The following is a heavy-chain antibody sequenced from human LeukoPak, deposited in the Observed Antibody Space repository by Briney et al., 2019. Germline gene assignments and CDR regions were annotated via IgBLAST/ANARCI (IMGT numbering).Heavy chain of an antibody. CDR2: IKQDGSEK. V-gene: IGHV3-7*01. J-gene: IGHJ1*01. CDR3: ARVEVMYYYDSSGYYQYFQH. Sequence: PGGSLRLSCAASGFTFCSYWMRCVRQAPGKGLEWVANIKQDGSEKYYVDSVKGRFTISRDNAKNSLYLQMNSLRAEDTAVYYCARVEVMYYYDSSGYYQYFQHWGQGTLVTVSS. D-gene: IGHD3-22*01. CDR1: GFTFCSYW.